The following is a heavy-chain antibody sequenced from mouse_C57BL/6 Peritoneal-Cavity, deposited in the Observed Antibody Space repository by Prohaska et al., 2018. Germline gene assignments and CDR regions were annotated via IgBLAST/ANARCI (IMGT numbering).Heavy chain of an antibody. Sequence: EVKLLQSGGGLVQPGGSLKLYRAASGSDFSRYWMSWVRRAPGKGLEWIGEINPDSSTINYEPTLKDKFIISRDNAKNTLDMQMSKLRSEDTALYYCARGGFLYAMDYWGQGTSVTVSS. CDR3: ARGGFLYAMDY. J-gene: IGHJ4*01. CDR1: GSDFSRYW. CDR2: INPDSSTI. V-gene: IGHV4-1*01.